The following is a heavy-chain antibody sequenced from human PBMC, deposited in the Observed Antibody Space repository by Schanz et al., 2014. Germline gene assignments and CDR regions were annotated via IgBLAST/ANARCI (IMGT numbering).Heavy chain of an antibody. CDR1: GFTFSSYA. Sequence: QVQLVESGGGVVQPGRSLRLSCAASGFTFSSYAMHWVRQAPGRGLQWVALISYDGGHKYYADSVKGRFTISRDNSKNTLYLQMSSLRTEDTAVYFCARAYGDYVFAFDIWGQGTMVTVSS. V-gene: IGHV3-30*04. CDR3: ARAYGDYVFAFDI. D-gene: IGHD4-17*01. J-gene: IGHJ3*02. CDR2: ISYDGGHK.